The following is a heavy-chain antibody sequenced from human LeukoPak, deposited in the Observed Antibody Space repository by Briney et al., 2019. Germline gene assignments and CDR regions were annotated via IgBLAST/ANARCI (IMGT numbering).Heavy chain of an antibody. CDR1: GGSISSGGYY. Sequence: PSETLSLTCTVSGGSISSGGYYWSWIRQPPGKGLERIGYIYHSGSTYYNPSLKSRVTISVDRSKNQFSLKLSSVTAADTAVYYCARGSDSNYYDSSGYYPLDYWGQGTLVTVSS. D-gene: IGHD3-22*01. CDR3: ARGSDSNYYDSSGYYPLDY. CDR2: IYHSGST. J-gene: IGHJ4*02. V-gene: IGHV4-30-2*01.